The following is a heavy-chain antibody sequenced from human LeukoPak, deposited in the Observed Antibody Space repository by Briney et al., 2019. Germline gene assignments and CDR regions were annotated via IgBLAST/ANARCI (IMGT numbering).Heavy chain of an antibody. Sequence: PGGSLRLSCATSGFTFSSYGMHWVRQAPGKGLEWVAVIWYDGGNKYYADSVKGRFTISRDNSKNTLYLQMNSLRAEDTAVYYCARRYCSGGSCYSFRGDWFDPWGQGTLVTVSS. CDR3: ARRYCSGGSCYSFRGDWFDP. CDR2: IWYDGGNK. D-gene: IGHD2-15*01. CDR1: GFTFSSYG. V-gene: IGHV3-33*01. J-gene: IGHJ5*02.